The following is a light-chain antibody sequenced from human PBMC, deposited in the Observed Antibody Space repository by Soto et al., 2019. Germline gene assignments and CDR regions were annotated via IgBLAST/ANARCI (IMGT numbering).Light chain of an antibody. CDR2: AAS. V-gene: IGKV1-39*01. CDR1: QSISSY. CDR3: QRSFSTPLT. Sequence: DIQMTQSPSSLSASVGARVTITCRASQSISSYLHWYQQKPGKAPKLLIYAASSLQSGVPSRFSGSGSGTDFTLTISSLQREDFATYYCQRSFSTPLTFGGGTKVEIK. J-gene: IGKJ4*01.